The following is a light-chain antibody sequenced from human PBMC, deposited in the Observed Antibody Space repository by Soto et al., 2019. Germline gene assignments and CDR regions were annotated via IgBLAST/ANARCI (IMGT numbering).Light chain of an antibody. Sequence: QSVRTQPPSVSGAPGQRVTISCTGNSANIGAGYDVHWYQQLPGTAPNLLIYGNRNRPSGVPDRFSGSKSGTSASLAITGLQAEDEADDCCQFYDSSLSGYVVFGGGTNLTVL. CDR3: QFYDSSLSGYVV. V-gene: IGLV1-40*01. J-gene: IGLJ2*01. CDR1: SANIGAGYD. CDR2: GNR.